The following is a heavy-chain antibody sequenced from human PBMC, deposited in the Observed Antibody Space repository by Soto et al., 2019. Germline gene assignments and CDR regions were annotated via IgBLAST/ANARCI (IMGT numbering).Heavy chain of an antibody. J-gene: IGHJ4*02. Sequence: SETLSLTCTVSGGSVSSGSYYWGWIRQPPGKGLEWIGYIYYSGSTNYNPSLKSRVTISVDTSKNQFSLKLSSVTAEDTAVYYCAREGYGGNSEGIDYWGQGTLVTVSS. CDR1: GGSVSSGSYY. V-gene: IGHV4-61*01. CDR2: IYYSGST. CDR3: AREGYGGNSEGIDY. D-gene: IGHD2-21*02.